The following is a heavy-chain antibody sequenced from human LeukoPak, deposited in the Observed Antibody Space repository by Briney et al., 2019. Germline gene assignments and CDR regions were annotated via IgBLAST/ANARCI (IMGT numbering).Heavy chain of an antibody. J-gene: IGHJ4*02. CDR3: AREFFDYGDYGAIDY. Sequence: SVKVSCKASGYIFTSYDINWVRQATGQGLEWMGRIIPILGIANYAQKFQGRVTITADKSTSTAYMELSSLRSEDTAVYYCAREFFDYGDYGAIDYWGQGTLVTVSS. V-gene: IGHV1-69*04. CDR2: IIPILGIA. D-gene: IGHD4-17*01. CDR1: GYIFTSYD.